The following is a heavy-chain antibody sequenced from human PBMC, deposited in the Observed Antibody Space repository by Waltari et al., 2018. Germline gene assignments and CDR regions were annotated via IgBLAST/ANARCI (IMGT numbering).Heavy chain of an antibody. CDR1: GGSISSSSYY. CDR3: ARVTSRAAAPRFDY. D-gene: IGHD6-13*01. V-gene: IGHV4-39*07. Sequence: QLQLQESGPGLVKPSETLSLTCTVSGGSISSSSYYWGWIRQPPGKGLEWIGSIYYSGSTSYNPSLKSRVTISVDTSKNQFSLKLSSVTAADTAVYYCARVTSRAAAPRFDYWGQGTLVTVSS. J-gene: IGHJ4*02. CDR2: IYYSGST.